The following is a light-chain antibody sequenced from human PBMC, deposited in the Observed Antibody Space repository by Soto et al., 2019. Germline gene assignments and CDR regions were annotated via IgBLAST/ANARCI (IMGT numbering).Light chain of an antibody. CDR2: GAS. V-gene: IGKV3-15*01. J-gene: IGKJ3*01. CDR1: QSVSSN. Sequence: EIVMTQSPATLSVSPGERATLSCRASQSVSSNLAWYQQKPGQAPRLLIYGASTRATGIPARFSGSGSGTEFTITIISLQSEDFAVYYCQQYNNWPPITFGPGTKVDIK. CDR3: QQYNNWPPIT.